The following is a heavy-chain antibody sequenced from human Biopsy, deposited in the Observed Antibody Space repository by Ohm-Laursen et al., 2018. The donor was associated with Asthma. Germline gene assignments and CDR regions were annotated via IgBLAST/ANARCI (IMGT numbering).Heavy chain of an antibody. CDR2: IKHDGSEK. Sequence: SLRLSCTASVFMFGDYWMSWVRQVPGKGLEWVANIKHDGSEKNHVDTLKGRFTISRDNAKNSLYLQMNSLRAEDTAVYYCARTFHFWSPYHAEHYQLWGQGTLVTVSS. V-gene: IGHV3-7*01. CDR1: VFMFGDYW. D-gene: IGHD3-3*02. CDR3: ARTFHFWSPYHAEHYQL. J-gene: IGHJ1*01.